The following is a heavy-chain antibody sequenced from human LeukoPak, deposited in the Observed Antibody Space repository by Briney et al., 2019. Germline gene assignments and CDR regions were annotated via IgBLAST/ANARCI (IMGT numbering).Heavy chain of an antibody. CDR1: GFTFDDYT. CDR2: ISWDGGST. Sequence: GGSLRLSCAASGFTFDDYTMHWVRQAPGKGLKWVSLISWDGGSTFYADSVKGRFIISRDNAKDSLYLQMNNLRVEDTALYYCTRGSPHGFDYWGQGTLVTVSS. J-gene: IGHJ4*02. D-gene: IGHD3-10*01. V-gene: IGHV3-43*01. CDR3: TRGSPHGFDY.